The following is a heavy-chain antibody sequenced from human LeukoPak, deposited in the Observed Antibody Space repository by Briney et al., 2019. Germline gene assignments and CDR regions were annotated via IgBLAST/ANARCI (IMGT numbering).Heavy chain of an antibody. CDR2: LKSKTAGGTT. CDR3: TAGNY. CDR1: GFSFTNAW. Sequence: GGSLRLSCAASGFSFTNAWMAWVRQAPGKGLEWVGHLKSKTAGGTTDYAAPVKARFTISGDDSKNTLYLQMNSLRTEDTAVYYCTAGNYWGQGTLVTVSS. V-gene: IGHV3-15*01. J-gene: IGHJ4*02.